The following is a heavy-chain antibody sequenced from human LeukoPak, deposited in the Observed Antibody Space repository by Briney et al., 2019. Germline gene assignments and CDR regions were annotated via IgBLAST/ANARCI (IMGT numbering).Heavy chain of an antibody. CDR2: IYYSGST. D-gene: IGHD3-10*01. V-gene: IGHV4-59*01. Sequence: SETLSLTCTVSGGSISSYYWSWIRQPPGKGLEWIGYIYYSGSTNYNPSLKSRVTISVDTSKNQFSLKLSSVTAADTAVYYCARGPLLWFGTSPHYFDYWGQGTLVTVSS. CDR3: ARGPLLWFGTSPHYFDY. CDR1: GGSISSYY. J-gene: IGHJ4*02.